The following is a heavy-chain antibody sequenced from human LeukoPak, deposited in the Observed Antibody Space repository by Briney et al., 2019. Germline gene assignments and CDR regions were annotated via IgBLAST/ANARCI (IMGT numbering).Heavy chain of an antibody. J-gene: IGHJ5*02. CDR1: GGSFSGYY. CDR2: INHSGST. D-gene: IGHD2-15*01. CDR3: TRGLRLGYCSGGSCYYWFDP. Sequence: KLSETLSLTCAVYGGSFSGYYWSWIRQPPGKGLEWIGEINHSGSTNYNPSLQSRVTISADTSKNQFSLNLRSVIAADTAVYYCTRGLRLGYCSGGSCYYWFDPWGQGTRVTVSS. V-gene: IGHV4-34*01.